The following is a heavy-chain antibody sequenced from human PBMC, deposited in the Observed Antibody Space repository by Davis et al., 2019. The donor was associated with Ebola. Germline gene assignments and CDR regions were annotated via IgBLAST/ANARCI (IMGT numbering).Heavy chain of an antibody. CDR2: INHSGST. J-gene: IGHJ6*01. D-gene: IGHD2-2*01. CDR3: ARGCSSTSCYLRYYYGMDV. CDR1: GGSFSGYY. V-gene: IGHV4-34*01. Sequence: SETLSLTCAVSGGSFSGYYWSWIRQPPGKGLEWIGEINHSGSTNYNPSLKSRVTISVDTSKNQFSLKLSSVTAADTAVYYCARGCSSTSCYLRYYYGMDVWGQGTTVTVSS.